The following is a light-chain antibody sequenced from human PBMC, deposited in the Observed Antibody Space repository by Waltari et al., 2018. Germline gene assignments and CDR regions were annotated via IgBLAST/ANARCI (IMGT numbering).Light chain of an antibody. J-gene: IGLJ1*01. CDR1: TSDVGSYAL. CDR3: CSYAGRGTYV. CDR2: EVV. Sequence: QSALTQPASVSGTPGQSITISCTGTTSDVGSYALVSWYQQHPGEAPKLLICEVVKRPPDMSSRFSGSKSGSTASLTISGLQPEDEADYYCCSYAGRGTYVFGSGTKVTVL. V-gene: IGLV2-23*02.